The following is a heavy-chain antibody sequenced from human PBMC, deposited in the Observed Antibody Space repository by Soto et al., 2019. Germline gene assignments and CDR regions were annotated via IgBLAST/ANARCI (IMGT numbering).Heavy chain of an antibody. V-gene: IGHV5-51*01. J-gene: IGHJ4*02. D-gene: IGHD2-15*01. CDR1: GYSFTSYW. Sequence: GESMKISCKGSGYSFTSYWIGWVRQMSGKGLEWMGIIYPGDSDTRYSPSFQGQVTISADKSISTAYLQWSSLKASDTAMYYCARGGYLREIVVVVAATRFDYWGQGTLVTDSS. CDR3: ARGGYLREIVVVVAATRFDY. CDR2: IYPGDSDT.